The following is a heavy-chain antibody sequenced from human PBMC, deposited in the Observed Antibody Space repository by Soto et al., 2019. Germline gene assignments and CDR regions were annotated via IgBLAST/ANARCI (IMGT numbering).Heavy chain of an antibody. J-gene: IGHJ6*02. CDR1: GFTFSNAW. CDR3: TAQKNYYGSGSYYPQKPNYGMDV. CDR2: IKSKTDGGTT. D-gene: IGHD3-10*01. V-gene: IGHV3-15*07. Sequence: GGSLRLSCAASGFTFSNAWMNWVRQAPGKGLEWVGRIKSKTDGGTTDYAAPVKGRFTISRDDSKNTLYLQMNSLKTEDTAVYYCTAQKNYYGSGSYYPQKPNYGMDVWGQGTTVTVSS.